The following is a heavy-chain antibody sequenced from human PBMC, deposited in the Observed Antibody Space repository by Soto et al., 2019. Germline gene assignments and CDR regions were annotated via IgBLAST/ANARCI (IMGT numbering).Heavy chain of an antibody. V-gene: IGHV4-30-4*01. D-gene: IGHD3-10*02. CDR1: GDSISRGDYF. Sequence: PSETLSLTCTVSGDSISRGDYFWSWIRQPPRKGLEWIGYIYYSGSTYYNPSLKSRVTMSVDSSKNQFTLKLSSVTAADTAVYYCARGPSMLIRKNWFDPWGQGTLVTVSS. J-gene: IGHJ5*02. CDR3: ARGPSMLIRKNWFDP. CDR2: IYYSGST.